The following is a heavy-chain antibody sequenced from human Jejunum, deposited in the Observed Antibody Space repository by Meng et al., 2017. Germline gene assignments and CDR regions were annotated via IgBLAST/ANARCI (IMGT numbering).Heavy chain of an antibody. CDR2: IYSSGST. J-gene: IGHJ4*02. V-gene: IGHV4-30-4*01. Sequence: VLLQESHPELEKPAPARAVTSTVSGDSFNSTYYYWSCINQPLKKVLQWIGYIYSSGSTYYTPFLESRVSISGDTSNKQCSLKFTSVTAADTAVYYCARCSDSGSGRPFFDYWGQGTLVTVSS. D-gene: IGHD1-26*01. CDR1: GDSFNSTYYY. CDR3: ARCSDSGSGRPFFDY.